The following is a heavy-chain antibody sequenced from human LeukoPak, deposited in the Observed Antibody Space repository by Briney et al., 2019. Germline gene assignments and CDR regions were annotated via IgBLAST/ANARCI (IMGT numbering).Heavy chain of an antibody. D-gene: IGHD3-10*01. CDR3: ARDKLAVLLWFGEHSHGMDV. J-gene: IGHJ6*04. Sequence: GGSLRLSCAASGFTFSSYSMNRVRQAPGKGLEWVSSISSSSSYIYYADSVKGRFTISRDNAKNSLYLQMNSLRAEDTAVYYCARDKLAVLLWFGEHSHGMDVWGKGTTVTVSS. CDR2: ISSSSSYI. CDR1: GFTFSSYS. V-gene: IGHV3-21*01.